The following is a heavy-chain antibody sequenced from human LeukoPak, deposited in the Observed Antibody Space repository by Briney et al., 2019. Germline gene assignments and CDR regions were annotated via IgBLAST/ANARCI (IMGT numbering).Heavy chain of an antibody. CDR1: GYTFTCYY. CDR3: VRAPSNCWFGY. D-gene: IGHD6-13*01. CDR2: INPNSGDT. J-gene: IGHJ4*02. V-gene: IGHV1-2*02. Sequence: AASVKVSCKASGYTFTCYYMHWVRQAPGQGLEWMGWINPNSGDTNYAQKFQGRVTMTRDTSITTAYMELSSLRSDDTAVYYCVRAPSNCWFGYWGQGTLVTVSS.